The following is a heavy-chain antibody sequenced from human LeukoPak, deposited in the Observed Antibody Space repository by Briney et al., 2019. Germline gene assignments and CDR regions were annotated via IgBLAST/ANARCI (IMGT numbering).Heavy chain of an antibody. CDR2: IYYSGST. D-gene: IGHD2-21*01. CDR1: GGSISSGSYY. Sequence: RASETLSLTCTVSGGSISSGSYYWSWIRQPAGKGLEWIGYIYYSGSTNYNPSLKSRVTISVDTSKNQFSLKLSSVTAADTAVYYCARGVVIAPQTFDYWGQGTLVTVSS. J-gene: IGHJ4*02. V-gene: IGHV4-61*10. CDR3: ARGVVIAPQTFDY.